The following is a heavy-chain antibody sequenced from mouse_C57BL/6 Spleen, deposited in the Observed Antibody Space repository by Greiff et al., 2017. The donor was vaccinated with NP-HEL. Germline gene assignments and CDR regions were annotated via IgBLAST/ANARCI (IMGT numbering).Heavy chain of an antibody. J-gene: IGHJ3*01. D-gene: IGHD4-1*01. V-gene: IGHV3-6*01. CDR2: ISYDGSN. CDR1: GYSITSGYY. Sequence: EVKLMESGPGLVKPSQSLSLTCSVTGYSITSGYYWNWIRQFPGNKLELMGYISYDGSNNYNPSLKNLIYITRDTSKNQFFLKLNSVTTEDTATYYCARGELCRFAYWGQGTLLTVSA. CDR3: ARGELCRFAY.